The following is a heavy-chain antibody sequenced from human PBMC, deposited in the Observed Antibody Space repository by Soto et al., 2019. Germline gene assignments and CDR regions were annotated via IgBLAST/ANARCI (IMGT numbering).Heavy chain of an antibody. CDR1: GFTFSSNW. D-gene: IGHD3-9*01. V-gene: IGHV3-7*01. CDR3: ARGFDSRDRFDY. CDR2: IKQDGSEK. Sequence: HPGGSLRLSCAASGFTFSSNWMSWVRQAPGKGLEGVANIKQDGSEKYYVDSVKGRFTISRDNAKNSLYLQMNSLRAEDTAVYYCARGFDSRDRFDYWGQGTLVTVSS. J-gene: IGHJ4*02.